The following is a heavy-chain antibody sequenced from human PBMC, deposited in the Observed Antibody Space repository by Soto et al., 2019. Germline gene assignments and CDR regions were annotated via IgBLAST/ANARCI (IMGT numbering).Heavy chain of an antibody. CDR1: GFTFSSYA. V-gene: IGHV3-23*01. CDR2: ISGSGGST. CDR3: ARCFWSGYWTTFGVGAFDI. D-gene: IGHD3-3*01. J-gene: IGHJ3*02. Sequence: PGGSLRLSCAASGFTFSSYAMSWVRQAPGKGLEWVSAISGSGGSTYYADSVKGRFTISRDNSKNTLYLQMNSLRAEDTAVYYSARCFWSGYWTTFGVGAFDIWGQGTLLTVSS.